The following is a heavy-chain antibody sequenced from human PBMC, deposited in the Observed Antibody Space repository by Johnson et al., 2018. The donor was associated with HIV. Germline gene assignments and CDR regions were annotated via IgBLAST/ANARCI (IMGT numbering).Heavy chain of an antibody. D-gene: IGHD3-3*01. CDR3: ATDYNFWSGRPDSFDV. Sequence: QVQLVESGGGVVQPGRSLRLSCAASGFTFSSYAMHWVRQAPGTGLAWVAVISYDGSNKYYADSVKGRFTISRDNSKNTLYLQMNSLRAEDTAVYYCATDYNFWSGRPDSFDVWGQGTMVTVSS. V-gene: IGHV3-30*14. CDR1: GFTFSSYA. CDR2: ISYDGSNK. J-gene: IGHJ3*01.